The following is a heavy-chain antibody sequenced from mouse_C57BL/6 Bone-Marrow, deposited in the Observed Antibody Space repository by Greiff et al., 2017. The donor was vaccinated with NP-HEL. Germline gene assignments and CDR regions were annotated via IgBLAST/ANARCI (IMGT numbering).Heavy chain of an antibody. Sequence: QVQLKQPGAELVRPGSSVKLSCKASGYTFTSYWMDWVKQRPGQGLEWIGNIYPSDSETHYNQKFKDKATLTVDKSSSTAYMQLSSLTSEDSAVYYCALLTGSFDYWGQGTTLTVSS. J-gene: IGHJ2*01. D-gene: IGHD4-1*01. CDR1: GYTFTSYW. CDR2: IYPSDSET. CDR3: ALLTGSFDY. V-gene: IGHV1-61*01.